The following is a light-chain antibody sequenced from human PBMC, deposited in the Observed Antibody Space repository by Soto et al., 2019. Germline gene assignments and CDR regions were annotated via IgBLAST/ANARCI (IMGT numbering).Light chain of an antibody. V-gene: IGKV3-20*01. CDR3: QHCQPYGDSHTLT. CDR1: KRVGSNY. CDR2: GAS. Sequence: DILLTQTPGTLSLSPGDRATLSCRASKRVGSNYLAWYQQKSGKPPRLLIHGASSRATGVPDRFSGSGSGTDFTLTISRLEPEDFAVYYCQHCQPYGDSHTLTFGGGTKVDIK. J-gene: IGKJ4*01.